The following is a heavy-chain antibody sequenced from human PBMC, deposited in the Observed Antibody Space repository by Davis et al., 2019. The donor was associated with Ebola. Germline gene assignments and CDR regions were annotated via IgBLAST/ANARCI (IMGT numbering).Heavy chain of an antibody. CDR1: GFTFSSYA. CDR2: ISYDGSNK. J-gene: IGHJ4*02. CDR3: ARGFVGATPFDY. D-gene: IGHD1-26*01. Sequence: PGGSLRLSCAASGFTFSSYAMHWVRQAPGKGLEWVAVISYDGSNKYYADSVKGRFTISRDNSKNTLYLQMNSLRAEDTAVYYCARGFVGATPFDYWGQGTLVTVSS. V-gene: IGHV3-30-3*01.